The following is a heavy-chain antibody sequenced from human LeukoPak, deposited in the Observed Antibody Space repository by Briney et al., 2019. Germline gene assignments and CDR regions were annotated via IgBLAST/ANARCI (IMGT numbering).Heavy chain of an antibody. CDR1: GYTFTGYY. Sequence: ASVKVSCKASGYTFTGYYMHWVPQAPGQGLEWMGRINPNSGGTNYAQKFQGRVTMTRDTSISTAYMELSRLRSDDTAVYYFAPLDYYGSGSHDYWGQGTLVTVSS. D-gene: IGHD3-10*01. J-gene: IGHJ4*02. CDR2: INPNSGGT. V-gene: IGHV1-2*06. CDR3: APLDYYGSGSHDY.